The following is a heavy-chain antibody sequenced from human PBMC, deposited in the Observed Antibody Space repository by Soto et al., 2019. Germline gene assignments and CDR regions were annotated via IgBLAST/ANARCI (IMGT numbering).Heavy chain of an antibody. CDR2: IWYDGSNK. V-gene: IGHV3-33*01. J-gene: IGHJ4*02. CDR1: GFTFSSYG. D-gene: IGHD3-22*01. Sequence: GGSLRLSCAASGFTFSSYGMHWVRQAPGKGLEWVAVIWYDGSNKYYADSVKGRFTISRDNSKNTLYLQMNGLRAEDTAVYYCARVLSSMYYYDSSGYIDFDYWGQGTLVTVSS. CDR3: ARVLSSMYYYDSSGYIDFDY.